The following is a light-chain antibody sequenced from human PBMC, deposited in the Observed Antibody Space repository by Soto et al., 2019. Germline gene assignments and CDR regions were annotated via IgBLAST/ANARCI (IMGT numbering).Light chain of an antibody. Sequence: QSVLTQPPSVSAAPGQKVTISCSGSSSNIGYNYVSWYQQHPGKAPKLMIYDVSNRPSGVSNRFSGSKSGNTASLTISGLQAEDEADYYCSSYTSSSTGDVFGTGTKVTVL. CDR1: SSNIGYNY. V-gene: IGLV2-14*01. J-gene: IGLJ1*01. CDR2: DVS. CDR3: SSYTSSSTGDV.